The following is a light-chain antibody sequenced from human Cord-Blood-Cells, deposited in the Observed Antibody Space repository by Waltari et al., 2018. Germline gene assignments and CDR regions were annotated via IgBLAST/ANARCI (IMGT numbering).Light chain of an antibody. J-gene: IGLJ2*01. CDR1: SSNIGSIY. V-gene: IGLV1-47*01. CDR3: AAWDDSLSAL. Sequence: QSVLTQPPSASGTPGQRGTISCSASSSNIGSIYVSWYQQLPGTAPKLLIYRNNQRPSGVPDRFSGSKSGTSASLAISGLRSEDEADYYCAAWDDSLSALFGGGTKLTVL. CDR2: RNN.